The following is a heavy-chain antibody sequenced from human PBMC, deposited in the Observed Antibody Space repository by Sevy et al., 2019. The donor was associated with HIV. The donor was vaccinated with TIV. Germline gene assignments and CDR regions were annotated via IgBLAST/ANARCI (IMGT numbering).Heavy chain of an antibody. Sequence: ASVKVSCKASGGTFSSYAISWVRQAPGQGLEWMGGIIPIFGTANYAQKFQGRVTITADESTSTAYMELSSLRSEDTAVYYCAREQPYSGSWSPVFYNGMDVWGQGTTVTVSS. CDR1: GGTFSSYA. D-gene: IGHD6-13*01. V-gene: IGHV1-69*13. CDR2: IIPIFGTA. J-gene: IGHJ6*02. CDR3: AREQPYSGSWSPVFYNGMDV.